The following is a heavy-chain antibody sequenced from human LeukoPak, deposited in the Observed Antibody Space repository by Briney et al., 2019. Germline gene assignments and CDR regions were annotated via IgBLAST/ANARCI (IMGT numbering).Heavy chain of an antibody. CDR3: ARGDFLFDS. D-gene: IGHD3-3*01. Sequence: PSETLSLTCTVSGGSMSSYYWSWIRQPPGKGLEWIGYIYYSGSTKYNPSLKSRVTMSVDTSKNQFSLKVYFVTAADTAVYYCARGDFLFDSWGQGTLVTVSS. J-gene: IGHJ4*02. V-gene: IGHV4-59*01. CDR1: GGSMSSYY. CDR2: IYYSGST.